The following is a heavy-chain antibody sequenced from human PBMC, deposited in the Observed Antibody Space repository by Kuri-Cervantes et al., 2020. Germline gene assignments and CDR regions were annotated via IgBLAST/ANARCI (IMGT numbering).Heavy chain of an antibody. CDR1: GGSISSSSYY. CDR2: IYYSGVT. CDR3: ARGSIRGHFDY. V-gene: IGHV4-39*07. D-gene: IGHD2-21*01. Sequence: SETLSLTCTVSGGSISSSSYYWGWIRQPPGRGLEWIGSIYYSGVTYYNPSLKSRVTISVDPSKNQFSLKLSSVAAADTAVYYCARGSIRGHFDYWGQGTLVTVSS. J-gene: IGHJ4*02.